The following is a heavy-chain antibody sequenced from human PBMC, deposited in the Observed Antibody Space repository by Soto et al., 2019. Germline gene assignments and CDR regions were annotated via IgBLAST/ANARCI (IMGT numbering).Heavy chain of an antibody. CDR2: IYYSGST. CDR3: ARRASDYGDYPSDYWYLDR. Sequence: SETLSLTCTVSGGSISSYYWSWIRQPPGKGLEWIGYIYYSGSTNYNPSLKSRVTISVDTSKNQFSLKLSSVTAADTAVYYCARRASDYGDYPSDYWYLDRWGRGNLVTVSS. CDR1: GGSISSYY. D-gene: IGHD4-17*01. V-gene: IGHV4-59*08. J-gene: IGHJ2*01.